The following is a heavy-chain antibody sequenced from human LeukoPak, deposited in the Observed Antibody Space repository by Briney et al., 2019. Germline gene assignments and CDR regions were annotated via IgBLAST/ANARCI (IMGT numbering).Heavy chain of an antibody. J-gene: IGHJ4*02. V-gene: IGHV4-59*01. CDR1: GGSISSYH. D-gene: IGHD3-3*01. Sequence: PSETLSLTCTVSGGSISSYHWSWIRQPPGKGLEWIGYIYYSGSTNYNPSLKSRVTISVDTSKNQFSLKLSSVTAADTAVYYCARVYDFWSGYCTFDYWGQGTLVTVSS. CDR3: ARVYDFWSGYCTFDY. CDR2: IYYSGST.